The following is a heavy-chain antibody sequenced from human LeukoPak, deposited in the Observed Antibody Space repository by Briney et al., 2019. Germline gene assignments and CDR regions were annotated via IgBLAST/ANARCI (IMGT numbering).Heavy chain of an antibody. V-gene: IGHV4-4*07. Sequence: SETLSLTCTVSGGSISSYYWSWIRQPAGKGLEWIGRIYTSGSTNYNPSLKSRVTMSVDTSKNQFSLKLSSVTAADTAVYYCARGVQGRSYSSGWYVHYYYMDVWGKGTTVTVSS. D-gene: IGHD6-19*01. CDR1: GGSISSYY. CDR2: IYTSGST. CDR3: ARGVQGRSYSSGWYVHYYYMDV. J-gene: IGHJ6*03.